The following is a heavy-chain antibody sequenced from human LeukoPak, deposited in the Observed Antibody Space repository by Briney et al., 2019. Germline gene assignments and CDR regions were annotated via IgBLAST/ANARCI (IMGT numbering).Heavy chain of an antibody. CDR3: ASSGARYCSSTSCYTAKVRNYYYYYGMDV. CDR1: GFTFSSYS. Sequence: GGSLTLSCAASGFTFSSYSMNWVRQAPGKGLELVSSISSSSSYIYYADSVKGRFTISRDNAKNSLYLRMNSLRAEDTAVYYCASSGARYCSSTSCYTAKVRNYYYYYGMDVWGQGTTVTVSS. V-gene: IGHV3-21*01. D-gene: IGHD2-2*02. CDR2: ISSSSSYI. J-gene: IGHJ6*02.